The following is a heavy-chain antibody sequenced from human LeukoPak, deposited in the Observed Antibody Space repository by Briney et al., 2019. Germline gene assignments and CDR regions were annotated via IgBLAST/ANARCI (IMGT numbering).Heavy chain of an antibody. D-gene: IGHD3-22*01. V-gene: IGHV3-74*01. CDR3: ATDRSDYYDSSGYWEFDY. J-gene: IGHJ4*02. Sequence: GGSLRLSCAASGFTFSSYWMHWVRQAPGKGLVWVSRINSDGSSTSYADSVKGRFTISRDNAKNTLYLQMNSLRAEDTAVYYCATDRSDYYDSSGYWEFDYWGQGTLVTVSS. CDR1: GFTFSSYW. CDR2: INSDGSST.